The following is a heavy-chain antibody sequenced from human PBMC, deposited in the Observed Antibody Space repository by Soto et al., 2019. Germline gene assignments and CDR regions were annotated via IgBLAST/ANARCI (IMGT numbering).Heavy chain of an antibody. CDR2: IIPIFGTA. Sequence: SVKVSCKASGGTFSSYAISWVRQAPGQGLEWMGGIIPIFGTANYAQKFQGRVTITADKSTSTAYMELSSLRSEDTAVYYCARDRERSYRSGKTCFDPSGQGTMVTGSS. V-gene: IGHV1-69*06. CDR3: ARDRERSYRSGKTCFDP. D-gene: IGHD3-10*01. CDR1: GGTFSSYA. J-gene: IGHJ5*02.